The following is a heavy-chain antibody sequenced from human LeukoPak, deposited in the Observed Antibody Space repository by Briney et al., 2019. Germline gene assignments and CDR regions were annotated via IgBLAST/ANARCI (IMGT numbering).Heavy chain of an antibody. Sequence: PGGSLRLSCAASGFTFSSYAMSWVRQAPGKGLEWVSAISGSGGSTYYADSVKGRFTISRDNSKNTLYLQMNSLRAEDTAVYYCAKASGVISHYYGMDVWGQGTTVTVSS. V-gene: IGHV3-23*01. CDR1: GFTFSSYA. CDR3: AKASGVISHYYGMDV. CDR2: ISGSGGST. J-gene: IGHJ6*02.